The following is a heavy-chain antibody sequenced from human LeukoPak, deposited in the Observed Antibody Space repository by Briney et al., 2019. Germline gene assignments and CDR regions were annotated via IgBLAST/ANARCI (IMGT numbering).Heavy chain of an antibody. CDR3: SKDDYGDSYNWFDS. V-gene: IGHV3-30*02. J-gene: IGHJ5*01. Sequence: GGSLRLSRAASGFTFSSYGMHWVRQAPGKGLEWVAFIRYDGSNKYYADSVKGRFTNSRDNSKNTLYLQMNSLRAEDTAVYYCSKDDYGDSYNWFDSWGQGNLFTVSS. CDR1: GFTFSSYG. CDR2: IRYDGSNK. D-gene: IGHD4-17*01.